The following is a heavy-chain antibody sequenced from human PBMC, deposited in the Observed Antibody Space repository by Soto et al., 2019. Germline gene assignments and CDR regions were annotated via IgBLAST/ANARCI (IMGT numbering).Heavy chain of an antibody. Sequence: PSESLSLTCTVPGGSIGIFSWNWILQPPGKGLEWIGHIYYNETTNYNPSLKSRLTISVDTSENQFSLKLRSVTAADTAVYYCARLSSYYYYYMDVWGQGTTVTVSS. CDR1: GGSIGIFS. CDR2: IYYNETT. J-gene: IGHJ6*03. V-gene: IGHV4-59*08. CDR3: ARLSSYYYYYMDV.